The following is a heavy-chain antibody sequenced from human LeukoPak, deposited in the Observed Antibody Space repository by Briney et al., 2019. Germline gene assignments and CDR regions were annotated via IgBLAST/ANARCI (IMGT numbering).Heavy chain of an antibody. CDR3: ATVLLSSGGYCSSTSCSPFDC. Sequence: PSETPSLTCTVSRGSISSSAYYWGWIRQSPGKGLEWIGSIYYSGSTYYNPSLESRVTMSVDTSKNQFSLKLSSVTAADTAVYFCATVLLSSGGYCSSTSCSPFDCWGQGTLVTVSS. CDR2: IYYSGST. CDR1: RGSISSSAYY. J-gene: IGHJ4*02. V-gene: IGHV4-39*05. D-gene: IGHD2-2*01.